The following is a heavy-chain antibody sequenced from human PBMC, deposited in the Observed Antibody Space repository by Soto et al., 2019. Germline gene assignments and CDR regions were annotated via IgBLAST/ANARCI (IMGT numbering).Heavy chain of an antibody. CDR3: ASQKPVNRAPLSSNWFDP. J-gene: IGHJ5*02. CDR2: IYPGDSDT. D-gene: IGHD2-2*01. V-gene: IGHV5-51*01. Sequence: GESLKISCTGYGYTLTDYWIGSVRQMPGKDLELIGLIYPGDSDTTYRPSFQGRLTFSADKSTSTAFLKLSSLGAWNTSMYYSASQKPVNRAPLSSNWFDPWGQGTLVTVSS. CDR1: GYTLTDYW.